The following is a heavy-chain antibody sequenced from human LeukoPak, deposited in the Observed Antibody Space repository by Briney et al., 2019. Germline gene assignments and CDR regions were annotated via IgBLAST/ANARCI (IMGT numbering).Heavy chain of an antibody. V-gene: IGHV1-46*01. CDR1: GYTFTSYY. Sequence: ASVKVSCKASGYTFTSYYMHWVRQAPGQGLEWMGIINPSGGSTNYAQKFQGRVTITADESTSTAYMELSSLRSEDTAVYYCAVTSMATRGWFDPWGQGTLVTVSS. D-gene: IGHD5-24*01. CDR3: AVTSMATRGWFDP. CDR2: INPSGGST. J-gene: IGHJ5*02.